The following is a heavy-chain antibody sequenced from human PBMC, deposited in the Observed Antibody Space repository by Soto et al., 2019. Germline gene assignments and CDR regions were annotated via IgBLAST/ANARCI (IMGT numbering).Heavy chain of an antibody. D-gene: IGHD1-1*01. CDR1: GGSISSSSYY. V-gene: IGHV4-39*01. Sequence: SETLSLTCTVSGGSISSSSYYWGWIRQPPGKGLEWIGSIYYSGSTYYNPSLKSRVTISVDTSKNQFSLKLSSVTAADTAVYYCARHPSGTSAVDWFYPWGQGTLVTVSS. CDR2: IYYSGST. J-gene: IGHJ5*02. CDR3: ARHPSGTSAVDWFYP.